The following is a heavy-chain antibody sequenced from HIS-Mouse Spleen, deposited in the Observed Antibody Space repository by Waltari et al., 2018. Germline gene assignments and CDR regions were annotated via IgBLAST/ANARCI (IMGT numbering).Heavy chain of an antibody. CDR3: AKGGGYYYAFDI. Sequence: EVQLLESGGGLVQPGGSPRLSWYASGFTFSSEAVSWVRQAPGKGLEWVSAISGSGGSTYYADSVKGRFTISRDNSKNTLYLQMNSLRAEDTAVYYCAKGGGYYYAFDIWGQGTMVTVSS. V-gene: IGHV3-23*01. CDR2: ISGSGGST. J-gene: IGHJ3*02. CDR1: GFTFSSEA. D-gene: IGHD3-22*01.